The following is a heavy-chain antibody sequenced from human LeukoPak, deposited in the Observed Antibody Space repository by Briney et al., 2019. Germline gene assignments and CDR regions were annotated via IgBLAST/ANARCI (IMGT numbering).Heavy chain of an antibody. J-gene: IGHJ4*02. V-gene: IGHV4-4*02. Sequence: SGTLSLTCGVSGGSISDTNWWTWFRQPPGKGLEWIGEVNLQGSTNYNPSLKSRVAISVDKSENHISLKLTSVTATDTAVYYCAREGGPYRPLDYSGQGTLVTVAS. CDR3: AREGGPYRPLDY. CDR2: VNLQGST. CDR1: GGSISDTNW.